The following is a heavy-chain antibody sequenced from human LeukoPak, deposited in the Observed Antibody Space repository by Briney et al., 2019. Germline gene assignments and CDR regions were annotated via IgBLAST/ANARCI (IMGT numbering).Heavy chain of an antibody. CDR3: ARTKAGYYDSSGYFDY. J-gene: IGHJ4*02. D-gene: IGHD3-22*01. CDR2: IRFTGSYI. Sequence: NPGGSLRLSCVASGFTFSHYSMNWVRQAPGKGLEWVSSIRFTGSYIYYADSVKGRFTISRDNAKNSLYLQMNSLRAEDTAVYYCARTKAGYYDSSGYFDYWGQGTLVTVSS. CDR1: GFTFSHYS. V-gene: IGHV3-21*01.